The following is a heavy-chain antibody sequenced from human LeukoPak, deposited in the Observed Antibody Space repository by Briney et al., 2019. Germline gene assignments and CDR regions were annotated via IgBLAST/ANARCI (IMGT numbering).Heavy chain of an antibody. J-gene: IGHJ4*02. CDR3: ARDSSSWGY. CDR2: IIPIFGTA. CDR1: GGTFSSYA. D-gene: IGHD6-13*01. V-gene: IGHV1-69*05. Sequence: SVKVSCKASGGTFSSYAISWVRQAPGQGLEWMGGIIPIFGTANYAQKLQGRVTMTTDTSTSTAYMELRSLRSDDTAVYYCARDSSSWGYWGQGTLVTVSS.